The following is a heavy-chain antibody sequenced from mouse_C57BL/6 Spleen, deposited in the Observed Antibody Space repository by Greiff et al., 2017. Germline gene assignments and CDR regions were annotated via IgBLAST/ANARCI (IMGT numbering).Heavy chain of an antibody. CDR3: ARDYSNAWFAY. J-gene: IGHJ3*01. Sequence: DVMLVESGGDLVKPGGSLKLSCAASGFTFSSYGMSWVRQTPDKRLEWVATISSGGSYTYYPDSVKGRFTISRYNATNTLYLQMSSLKSEDTAMYYCARDYSNAWFAYWGQGTLVTVSA. CDR2: ISSGGSYT. CDR1: GFTFSSYG. D-gene: IGHD2-5*01. V-gene: IGHV5-6*02.